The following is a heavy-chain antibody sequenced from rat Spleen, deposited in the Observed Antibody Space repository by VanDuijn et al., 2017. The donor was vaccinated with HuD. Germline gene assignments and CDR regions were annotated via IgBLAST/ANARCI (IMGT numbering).Heavy chain of an antibody. CDR2: ISTSGGKT. V-gene: IGHV5-25*01. CDR3: ARHGYGGYSGPFAY. J-gene: IGHJ3*01. D-gene: IGHD1-11*01. Sequence: EVQLVESDGGLVQPGRSLKLSCAASGFTFSDYYMAWVRQAPTKGLEWVASISTSGGKTYYRDSVKGRFTISRDHAKSTLYLQMDSLRSEDTATYYCARHGYGGYSGPFAYWGQGTLVTVSS. CDR1: GFTFSDYY.